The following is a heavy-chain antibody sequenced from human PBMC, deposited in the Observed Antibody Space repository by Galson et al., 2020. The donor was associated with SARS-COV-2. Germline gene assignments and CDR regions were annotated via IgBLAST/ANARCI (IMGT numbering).Heavy chain of an antibody. CDR2: VSGSGIST. CDR3: AKSRWEVGDSFLTYFYY. CDR1: GFTFSIYA. V-gene: IGHV3-23*01. J-gene: IGHJ4*02. D-gene: IGHD1-26*01. Sequence: GGSLRLSCAASGFTFSIYAMTWVRQAPGKGLEWVSPVSGSGISTYYSDSVKGRFTIPRDSSKNTLYLQMNSLRAEDTAVYYCAKSRWEVGDSFLTYFYYWGQGTLVTVSS.